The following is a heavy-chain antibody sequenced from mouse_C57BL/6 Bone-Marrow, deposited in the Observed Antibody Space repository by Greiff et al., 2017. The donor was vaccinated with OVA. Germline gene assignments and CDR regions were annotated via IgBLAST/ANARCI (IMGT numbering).Heavy chain of an antibody. CDR1: GFNIKNTY. CDR3: ASGLLLRVAMDY. Sequence: EVQLVESVAELVRPGASVKLSCTASGFNIKNTYMHWVKQRPEQGLEWIGRIDPANGNTNYAPKFQGKATIPADTSSNTAYLQLSSLTSEDTAIYYCASGLLLRVAMDYWGQGTSVTVSS. V-gene: IGHV14-3*01. D-gene: IGHD2-10*01. J-gene: IGHJ4*01. CDR2: IDPANGNT.